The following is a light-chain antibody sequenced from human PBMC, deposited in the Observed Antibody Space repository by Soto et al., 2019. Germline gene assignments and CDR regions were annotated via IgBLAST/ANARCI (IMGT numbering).Light chain of an antibody. V-gene: IGKV1-12*01. CDR2: AAS. Sequence: DIQMTQSPSSVSASVGDRATIXXRASQGISSWVAWYQQKPGKAPKLXIYAASSLQRVGPSMFSGSGAVTDFTLTSSSLQPEDFATYYCQQANSVPLTFGGGTKVDIK. CDR3: QQANSVPLT. J-gene: IGKJ4*01. CDR1: QGISSW.